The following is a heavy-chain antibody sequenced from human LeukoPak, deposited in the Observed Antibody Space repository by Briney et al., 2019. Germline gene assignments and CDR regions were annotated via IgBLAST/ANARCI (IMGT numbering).Heavy chain of an antibody. V-gene: IGHV1-46*01. Sequence: ASVKVSCNASGYTFTSYYMHWVRQAPGQGLEWMGIINPSGGSTSYAQKFQGRVTMTRDMSTSTVYMELSSLRSEDTAVYYCARDLTGTTRFDYWGQGTLVTVSS. CDR3: ARDLTGTTRFDY. J-gene: IGHJ4*02. CDR1: GYTFTSYY. CDR2: INPSGGST. D-gene: IGHD1-20*01.